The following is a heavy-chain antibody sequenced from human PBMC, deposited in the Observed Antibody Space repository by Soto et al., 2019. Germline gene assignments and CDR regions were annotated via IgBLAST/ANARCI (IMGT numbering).Heavy chain of an antibody. Sequence: SKNMSLTSAVYGGSFSGYYWSWIRQPPGKGLEWIGEINHSGSTNYNPSLKSRVTISVDTSKNQFSLKLSSVTAADTAVYYCAREVGTMITWGGVIVPQLGHYDYSMDVWGQGT. CDR2: INHSGST. CDR1: GGSFSGYY. V-gene: IGHV4-34*01. D-gene: IGHD3-16*02. CDR3: AREVGTMITWGGVIVPQLGHYDYSMDV. J-gene: IGHJ6*02.